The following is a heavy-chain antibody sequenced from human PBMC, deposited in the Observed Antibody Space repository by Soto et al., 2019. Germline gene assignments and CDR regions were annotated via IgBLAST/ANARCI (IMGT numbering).Heavy chain of an antibody. CDR2: IVVGSGNT. Sequence: GVSVKVSCKASGFTFTISAVQWVQQARGQRLEWIGWIVVGSGNTNYAQKFQERVTITRDMSTSTAYMELSSLRSEDTAVYYCAADRYGGYEPDNYYYSGMDVWGQGTTVTVSS. CDR3: AADRYGGYEPDNYYYSGMDV. CDR1: GFTFTISA. V-gene: IGHV1-58*01. D-gene: IGHD5-12*01. J-gene: IGHJ6*02.